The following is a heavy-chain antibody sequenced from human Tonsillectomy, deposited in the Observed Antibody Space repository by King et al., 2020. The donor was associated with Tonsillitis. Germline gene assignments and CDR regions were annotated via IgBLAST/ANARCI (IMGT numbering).Heavy chain of an antibody. V-gene: IGHV3-7*01. D-gene: IGHD6-6*01. CDR2: IKQDGSEK. CDR1: GFTFSSYW. Sequence: VQLVESGGGLVQPGGSLRLSCAASGFTFSSYWMSWVRQAPGKGLEWVANIKQDGSEKYYVDSVKGRFTNSRDNAKNSLYLQMNNLRAEDTAVYYCARAPSSSSWSSYYFDYWGQGTLVTVSS. CDR3: ARAPSSSSWSSYYFDY. J-gene: IGHJ4*02.